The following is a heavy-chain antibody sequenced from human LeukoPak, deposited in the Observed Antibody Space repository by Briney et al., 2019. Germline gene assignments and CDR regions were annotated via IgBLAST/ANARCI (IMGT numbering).Heavy chain of an antibody. J-gene: IGHJ6*03. CDR3: ARDRGRYYMDV. Sequence: PGGSLRLSCAASGFTFSSYSMNWVRQTPGKGLEWVSSISSSSSYIFYADSVKGRFTMSRDNAKKSLFLQMNSLRAEDTAVYYCARDRGRYYMDVWGKGTTVIISS. CDR2: ISSSSSYI. V-gene: IGHV3-21*01. CDR1: GFTFSSYS. D-gene: IGHD6-25*01.